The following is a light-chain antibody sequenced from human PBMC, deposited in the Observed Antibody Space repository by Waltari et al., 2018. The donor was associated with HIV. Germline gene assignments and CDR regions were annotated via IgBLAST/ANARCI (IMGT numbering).Light chain of an antibody. CDR1: QSITDH. V-gene: IGKV3D-15*01. CDR3: QQYITWPRT. Sequence: EIVMTQSPGTLSVSLGERATLSCRASQSITDHLAWYQQRTGQPPRLLIYAASSRASGIPARFSGSGSGTEFTLTISTLQSEDFAVYYCQQYITWPRTFGQGTKVDIK. J-gene: IGKJ1*01. CDR2: AAS.